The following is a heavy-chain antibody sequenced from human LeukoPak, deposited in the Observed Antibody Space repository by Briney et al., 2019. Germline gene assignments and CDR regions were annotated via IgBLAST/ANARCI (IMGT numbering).Heavy chain of an antibody. CDR2: ISYDGSNK. CDR3: AKLWFGELGDAFDI. J-gene: IGHJ3*02. CDR1: GLTFSSYG. Sequence: GGSLRLSCAASGLTFSSYGMHWVRQAPGKGLEWVAVISYDGSNKYYADSVKGRFTISRDNSKNTLYLQMNSLRAEDTAVYYCAKLWFGELGDAFDIWGQGTMVTVSS. D-gene: IGHD3-10*01. V-gene: IGHV3-30*18.